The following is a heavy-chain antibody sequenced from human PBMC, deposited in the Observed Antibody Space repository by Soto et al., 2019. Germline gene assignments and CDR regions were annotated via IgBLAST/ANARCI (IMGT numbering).Heavy chain of an antibody. V-gene: IGHV4-31*03. J-gene: IGHJ6*03. CDR3: ARVPLVGYYMDV. Sequence: SETLSLTGTVSGGSISSGGYYWSWIRQHPGKGLEWIGYIYYSGSTYYNPSLKSRVTISVDTSKNQFSLKLSSVTAADTAVYYCARVPLVGYYMDVWGKGTTVTVS. D-gene: IGHD2-15*01. CDR1: GGSISSGGYY. CDR2: IYYSGST.